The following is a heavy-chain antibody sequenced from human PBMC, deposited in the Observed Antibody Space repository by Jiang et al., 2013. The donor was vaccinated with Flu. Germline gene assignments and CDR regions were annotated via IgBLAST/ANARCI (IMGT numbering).Heavy chain of an antibody. Sequence: AVISYDGSNKYYADSVKGRFTISRDNSKNTLYLQMNSLRAEDTAVYYCARARGYSYGYAASYFDYWGQGTLVTVSS. V-gene: IGHV3-30*01. CDR3: ARARGYSYGYAASYFDY. D-gene: IGHD5-18*01. J-gene: IGHJ4*02. CDR2: ISYDGSNK.